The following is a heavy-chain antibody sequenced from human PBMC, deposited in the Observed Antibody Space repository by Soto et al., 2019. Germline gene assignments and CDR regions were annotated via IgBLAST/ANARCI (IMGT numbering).Heavy chain of an antibody. Sequence: SETRSLTCAVSGGSISSGGYSWSWIRQPPGKGLEWIGYSYHSGSTYYNPSLKSRVTIXXXRXXXXXSLXLXCVTAADTAVYYCSRTLGLAIASDFRGQGLLVTVSA. CDR3: SRTLGLAIASDF. V-gene: IGHV4-30-2*01. J-gene: IGHJ4*02. D-gene: IGHD6-13*01. CDR2: SYHSGST. CDR1: GGSISSGGYS.